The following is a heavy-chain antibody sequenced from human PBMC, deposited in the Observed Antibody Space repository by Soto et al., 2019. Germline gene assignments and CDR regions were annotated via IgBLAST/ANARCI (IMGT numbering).Heavy chain of an antibody. J-gene: IGHJ4*02. Sequence: GGSLRLSCAASGFTVGSYYMSWARQAPGKGQEWVSVIYSGNTGTTYYASSVKGRFTISRDISKNTFYLQMHSLRAEDTAVYYCARDGSSRPTEYWGQGTLVTVSS. CDR1: GFTVGSYY. D-gene: IGHD3-10*01. V-gene: IGHV3-66*01. CDR3: ARDGSSRPTEY. CDR2: IYSGNTGTT.